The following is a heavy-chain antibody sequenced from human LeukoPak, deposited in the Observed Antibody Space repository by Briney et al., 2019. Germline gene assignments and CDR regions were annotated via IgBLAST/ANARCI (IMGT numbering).Heavy chain of an antibody. CDR1: GFTFSSRG. V-gene: IGHV3-23*01. D-gene: IGHD3-10*01. J-gene: IGHJ4*02. CDR2: ILSGGDT. Sequence: PGGSLGLSCAASGFTFSSRGMSWVRQAAGKGLEWVSTILSGGDTYYADSVRGRLTISRDNSKTSLYLQMNNLRADDTAIYYCTRDLYGSEDDWGQGSLVTVSS. CDR3: TRDLYGSEDD.